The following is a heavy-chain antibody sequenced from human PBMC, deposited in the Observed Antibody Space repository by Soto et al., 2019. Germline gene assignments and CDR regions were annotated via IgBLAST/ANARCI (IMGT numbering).Heavy chain of an antibody. CDR2: ISYDGYNK. D-gene: IGHD4-17*01. CDR1: GFTFSNYG. J-gene: IGHJ4*02. V-gene: IGHV3-30*18. Sequence: QVQLVESGGGVFQPGRSLRLSGAASGFTFSNYGMHWVRRAPGKGLEWVALISYDGYNKYYADSVKGRFTISRDSSKSTLYLQMDSLKAEDTAVYYCAKDPANVEIHGAFDYWGQGTLVTVSS. CDR3: AKDPANVEIHGAFDY.